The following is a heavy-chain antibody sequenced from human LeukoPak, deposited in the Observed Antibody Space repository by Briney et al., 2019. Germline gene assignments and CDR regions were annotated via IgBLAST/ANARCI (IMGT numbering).Heavy chain of an antibody. CDR2: IYYSGST. Sequence: PSETLSLTCTVSGGSISSYYWSWIRQPPGKGLEWIGYIYYSGSTNYNPSLKSRVTISVDTSKNQFSLKLSSVTAADTAVYYCARDEVFLEWPILDYWGQGTLVTVSS. CDR1: GGSISSYY. J-gene: IGHJ4*02. CDR3: ARDEVFLEWPILDY. V-gene: IGHV4-59*12. D-gene: IGHD3-3*01.